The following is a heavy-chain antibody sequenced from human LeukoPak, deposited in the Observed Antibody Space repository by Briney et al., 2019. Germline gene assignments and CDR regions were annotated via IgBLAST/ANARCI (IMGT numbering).Heavy chain of an antibody. CDR3: ARDSPRYCSGGSCFNDY. J-gene: IGHJ4*02. V-gene: IGHV3-48*01. CDR2: ITNSGNSK. Sequence: GGSLRLSCAASEFTFSSYSMNWVRQAPGKGLEWVSYITNSGNSKSYADSVKGRFTISRDNTKNSLYLQMNGLRAEDTAVYYCARDSPRYCSGGSCFNDYWGQGTLVTVSS. CDR1: EFTFSSYS. D-gene: IGHD2-15*01.